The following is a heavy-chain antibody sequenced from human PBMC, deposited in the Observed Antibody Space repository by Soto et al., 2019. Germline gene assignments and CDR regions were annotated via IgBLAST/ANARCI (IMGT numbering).Heavy chain of an antibody. Sequence: GGSLRLSCAASGFTFSSYWMSWVRQAPGKGLEWVAVIWYDGTNKYYADSVKGRFTISRDNSKKTLYLQMNSLRAEDTAVYYCARSEIRDYYDSFTYYFGPYDIWGQGTMVTVSS. J-gene: IGHJ3*02. D-gene: IGHD3-22*01. CDR2: IWYDGTNK. CDR3: ARSEIRDYYDSFTYYFGPYDI. CDR1: GFTFSSYW. V-gene: IGHV3-33*08.